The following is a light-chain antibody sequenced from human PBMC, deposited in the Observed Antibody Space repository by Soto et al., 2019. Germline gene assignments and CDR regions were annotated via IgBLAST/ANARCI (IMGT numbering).Light chain of an antibody. CDR1: NSDIGTYNF. J-gene: IGLJ1*01. Sequence: QSVLTQPASVSGSPGQSITISCTGTNSDIGTYNFVSWYQRPPGKAPKLLIYEVTNRPSGVSSRFSGSKSGSTASLTISGLQAEDEGDYYCTSYTTDTALVFGTGTKLTVL. CDR3: TSYTTDTALV. CDR2: EVT. V-gene: IGLV2-14*01.